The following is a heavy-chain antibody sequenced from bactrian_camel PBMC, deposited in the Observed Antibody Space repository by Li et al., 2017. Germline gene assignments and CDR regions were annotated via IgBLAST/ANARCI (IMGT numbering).Heavy chain of an antibody. V-gene: IGHV3S1*01. CDR1: GYTRDLPYC. J-gene: IGHJ4*01. CDR2: IYTGDGTI. D-gene: IGHD7*01. Sequence: QVQLVESGGGSVQAGGSLRLSCAVSGYTRDLPYCMGWFRQAPGKGREGVAGIYTGDGTIYYTDSVKGRFTISRDNAKNTLYLKLNSLRTEDTAMYYCAVSTTSYSPVFGQGTQVTVS.